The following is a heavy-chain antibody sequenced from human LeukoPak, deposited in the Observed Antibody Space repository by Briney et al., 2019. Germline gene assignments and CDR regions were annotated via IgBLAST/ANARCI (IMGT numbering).Heavy chain of an antibody. D-gene: IGHD1-26*01. CDR2: INPNSGGT. J-gene: IGHJ4*02. CDR3: ARVPGIVGATPYFDY. Sequence: GASVKVSCKASGYTFTGYYMHWVRQAPGQGLEWMGWINPNSGGTNYAQKFQGRATMTRDTSISTAYMELSRLRSDDTAVYYCARVPGIVGATPYFDYWGQGTLVTVSS. V-gene: IGHV1-2*02. CDR1: GYTFTGYY.